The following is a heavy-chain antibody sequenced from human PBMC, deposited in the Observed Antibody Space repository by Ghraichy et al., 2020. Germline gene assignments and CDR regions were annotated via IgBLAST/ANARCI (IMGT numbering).Heavy chain of an antibody. CDR3: ARASTVTVPAGLWKASKYYYYGMDV. CDR1: GFTFSSYW. CDR2: IKQDGSEK. D-gene: IGHD2-2*01. J-gene: IGHJ6*02. V-gene: IGHV3-7*01. Sequence: GGSLRLSCAASGFTFSSYWMSWVRQAPGKGLEWVANIKQDGSEKYYVDSVKGRFTISRDNAKNSLYLQMNSLRAEDTAVYYCARASTVTVPAGLWKASKYYYYGMDVWGQGTTVTVSS.